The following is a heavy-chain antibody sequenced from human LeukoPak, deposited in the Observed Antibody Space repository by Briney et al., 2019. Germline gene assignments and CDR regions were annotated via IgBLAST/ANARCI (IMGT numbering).Heavy chain of an antibody. CDR1: GFTFSSYA. Sequence: GGSLRLSCAASGFTFSSYAVHWVRQAPGKGLEWVTVISYDGSDKYYADSVKGRFTISRDNSKNTLYLQMNSLRTEDTAVYYCAKSGYNRFDYWGQGTLVTVSS. CDR2: ISYDGSDK. CDR3: AKSGYNRFDY. D-gene: IGHD5-24*01. V-gene: IGHV3-30*04. J-gene: IGHJ4*02.